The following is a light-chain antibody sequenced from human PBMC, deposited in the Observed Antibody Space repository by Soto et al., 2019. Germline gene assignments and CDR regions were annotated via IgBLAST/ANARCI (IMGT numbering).Light chain of an antibody. V-gene: IGLV3-25*02. J-gene: IGLJ1*01. CDR1: ALPKQY. CDR3: QSADRSGTYV. Sequence: SYELTQPPSVSVSPGQTARITCSGDALPKQYAYWYQQKPGQAPVLVIYKDSERPSGIPERFSGSSSGTTVTLTISGVQAEDEADYYVQSADRSGTYVFGKGTKVT. CDR2: KDS.